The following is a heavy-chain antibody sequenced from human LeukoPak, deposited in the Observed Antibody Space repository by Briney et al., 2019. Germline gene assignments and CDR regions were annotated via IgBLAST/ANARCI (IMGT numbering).Heavy chain of an antibody. D-gene: IGHD3-16*02. V-gene: IGHV3-53*01. CDR3: ARVRGIYVWGSYRPNWFDP. CDR1: GFTVSSNY. J-gene: IGHJ5*02. Sequence: PGGSLRLSCAASGFTVSSNYMSWVRQAPGKGLEWVSVIYCGGSTYYADSVKGRFTISRDNSKNTLYLQMNSLRAEDTAVYYCARVRGIYVWGSYRPNWFDPWGQGTLVTVSS. CDR2: IYCGGST.